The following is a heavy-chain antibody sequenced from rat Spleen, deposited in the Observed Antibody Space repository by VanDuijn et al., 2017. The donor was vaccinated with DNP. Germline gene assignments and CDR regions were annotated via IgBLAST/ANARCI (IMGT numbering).Heavy chain of an antibody. Sequence: EVQLVESGGDLVQPGRSLKFSCVASGFTFNTSWMTWIRQVPGKGLEWFASISSSGAYTYYPDSVKGRFNLSRDKTKNTLYLQINSLRSEDTATYYCARSMSGIRGYYFDYWGQGVMVTVSS. D-gene: IGHD1-4*01. CDR1: GFTFNTSW. V-gene: IGHV5-31*01. CDR2: ISSSGAYT. J-gene: IGHJ2*01. CDR3: ARSMSGIRGYYFDY.